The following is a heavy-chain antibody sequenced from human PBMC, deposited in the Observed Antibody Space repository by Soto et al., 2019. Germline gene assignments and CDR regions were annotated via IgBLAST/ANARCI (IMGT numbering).Heavy chain of an antibody. D-gene: IGHD2-15*01. Sequence: GGSLRLSCVASGFSFGTYAMTWVRQVPGKGLEWVSTISGGIGSTFYADSVKGRFTISRDDSKNTLYLQMTSLTPDDTGVYYCTTSNLGVDFWGPGTLVTVSS. CDR1: GFSFGTYA. CDR3: TTSNLGVDF. J-gene: IGHJ4*02. CDR2: ISGGIGST. V-gene: IGHV3-23*01.